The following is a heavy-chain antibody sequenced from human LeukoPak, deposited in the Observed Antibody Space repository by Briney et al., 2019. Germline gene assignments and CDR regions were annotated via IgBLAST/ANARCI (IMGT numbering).Heavy chain of an antibody. Sequence: GGSLRLSCAASGFTFSSYEMNWVRQAPGKGLEWVSYISSSGSTIYYADSVKGRFTISRDNAKNSLYLQMNSLRAEDTAVYYCAREKYSDYLFDYWGQGTLVTVSS. V-gene: IGHV3-48*03. CDR3: AREKYSDYLFDY. D-gene: IGHD4-11*01. J-gene: IGHJ4*02. CDR2: ISSSGSTI. CDR1: GFTFSSYE.